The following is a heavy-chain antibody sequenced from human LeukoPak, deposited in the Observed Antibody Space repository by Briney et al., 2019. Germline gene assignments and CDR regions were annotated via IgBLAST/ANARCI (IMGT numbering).Heavy chain of an antibody. D-gene: IGHD6-19*01. J-gene: IGHJ4*02. Sequence: SETLSLTCAVYGGSFSGYYWSWIRQPPGKGLEWIGEINHSGSTNYNPSLKSRVTISVDTSKNQFSLKLSSVTAADTAVYYCARAGLVLDNFDYWGQGTLVTVSS. CDR2: INHSGST. CDR3: ARAGLVLDNFDY. V-gene: IGHV4-34*01. CDR1: GGSFSGYY.